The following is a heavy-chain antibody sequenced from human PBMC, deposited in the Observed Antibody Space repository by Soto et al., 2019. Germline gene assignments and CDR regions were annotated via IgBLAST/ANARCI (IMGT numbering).Heavy chain of an antibody. CDR1: GYTFTSYG. Sequence: ASVKVSCKASGYTFTSYGISWVRQAPGQGLEWMGWIRAYNGNTNYAQKLQGRVTMTTDTSTSTAYMELRSLRSDDTAVYYGASPSGGPIAAADAFDIWGQGTMVTVSS. CDR2: IRAYNGNT. D-gene: IGHD6-13*01. CDR3: ASPSGGPIAAADAFDI. J-gene: IGHJ3*02. V-gene: IGHV1-18*01.